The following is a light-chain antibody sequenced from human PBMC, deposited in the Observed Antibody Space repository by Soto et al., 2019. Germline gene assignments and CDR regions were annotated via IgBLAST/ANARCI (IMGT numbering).Light chain of an antibody. CDR1: QNISNN. V-gene: IGKV3-15*01. Sequence: EILLTQSPATLSVSPGERATLSCRASQNISNNLAWYHQKPGQAPRLLIYGASTRATGIPARFSGSGSGTEFTLTISSLQSEDFAVYYCQQYNNWWTFGQGTKVEIK. J-gene: IGKJ1*01. CDR3: QQYNNWWT. CDR2: GAS.